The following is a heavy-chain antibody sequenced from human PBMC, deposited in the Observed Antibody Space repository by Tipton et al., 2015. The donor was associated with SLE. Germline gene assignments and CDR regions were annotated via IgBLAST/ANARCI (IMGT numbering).Heavy chain of an antibody. CDR2: FYHSGST. CDR3: ARAEGSWDAFDI. V-gene: IGHV4-39*07. CDR1: GGSISSSGYD. Sequence: GLVKPSETLSLTCTVSGGSISSSGYDWGWIRQPPGKGLEWIGSFYHSGSTYYNPSLKSRVTISVDTSKNQFSLKLSSVTAADTAQYYCARAEGSWDAFDIWGQGTMVTVSS. D-gene: IGHD2-15*01. J-gene: IGHJ3*02.